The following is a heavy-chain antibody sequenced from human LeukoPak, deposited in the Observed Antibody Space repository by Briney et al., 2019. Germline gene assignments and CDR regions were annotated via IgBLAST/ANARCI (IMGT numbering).Heavy chain of an antibody. Sequence: GGSLRLSCAASGISVSTNYMTWVRRAPGKGLELVSLLYATGNTYYADSVKGRFTIYRDNSKNTLYLQMNSLRAEDTAVYYCASLPAAGNPYYFDYWGQGTLVTVSS. D-gene: IGHD6-13*01. CDR1: GISVSTNY. CDR3: ASLPAAGNPYYFDY. CDR2: LYATGNT. J-gene: IGHJ4*02. V-gene: IGHV3-53*01.